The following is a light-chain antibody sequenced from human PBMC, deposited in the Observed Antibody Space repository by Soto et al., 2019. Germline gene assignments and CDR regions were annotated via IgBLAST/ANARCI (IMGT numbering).Light chain of an antibody. J-gene: IGKJ1*01. V-gene: IGKV3-15*01. Sequence: EIVVTQSPATLSVSPGERATLSCRASQSVSSNLAWYQQKPGQAPRLLIYGPSTRAIGIPARVSGSGSYREFTLTINSLQAEDSAIYYCHQYDDWPPAFGQGTKVEIK. CDR1: QSVSSN. CDR3: HQYDDWPPA. CDR2: GPS.